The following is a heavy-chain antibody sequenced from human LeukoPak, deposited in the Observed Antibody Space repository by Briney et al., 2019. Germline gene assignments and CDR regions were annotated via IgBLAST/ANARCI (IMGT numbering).Heavy chain of an antibody. CDR2: ISGSGGST. D-gene: IGHD6-19*01. J-gene: IGHJ4*02. CDR3: AKDGRQWLALFDY. Sequence: PGGSLRLSCAASGFTFSSDWMRWVRQAPGKGLEWVSAISGSGGSTYYADSVKGRFTISRDNSKNTLYLQMNSLRAEDTAVYYCAKDGRQWLALFDYWGQGTLVTVSS. V-gene: IGHV3-23*01. CDR1: GFTFSSDW.